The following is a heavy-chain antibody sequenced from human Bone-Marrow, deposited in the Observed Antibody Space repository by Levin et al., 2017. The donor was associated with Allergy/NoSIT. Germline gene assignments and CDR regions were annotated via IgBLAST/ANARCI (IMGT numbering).Heavy chain of an antibody. Sequence: HAGGSLRLSCTASGFTFGDYAISWFRQAPGKGLEWVGFIRSKAYGGTTEYAASVKGRFTISRDDSKSIAYLQMNSLKTEDTAVYYCTRGYDFWSGMFDYWGQGTLVTVSS. V-gene: IGHV3-49*03. CDR2: IRSKAYGGTT. D-gene: IGHD3-3*01. J-gene: IGHJ4*02. CDR1: GFTFGDYA. CDR3: TRGYDFWSGMFDY.